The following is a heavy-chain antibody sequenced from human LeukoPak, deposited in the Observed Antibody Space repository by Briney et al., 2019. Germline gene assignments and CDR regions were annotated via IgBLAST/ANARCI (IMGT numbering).Heavy chain of an antibody. CDR2: ILYDGSNK. Sequence: PGGSLRLSCAASGFTFSSYGMHWVRQAPGKGLEWVAVILYDGSNKYYADSVKGRFTISRDNSKNTLYLQMNSLRAEDTAVYYCAKVALGYCSSTSCHASGMDVWGQGTTVTVSS. D-gene: IGHD2-2*01. V-gene: IGHV3-30*18. J-gene: IGHJ6*02. CDR3: AKVALGYCSSTSCHASGMDV. CDR1: GFTFSSYG.